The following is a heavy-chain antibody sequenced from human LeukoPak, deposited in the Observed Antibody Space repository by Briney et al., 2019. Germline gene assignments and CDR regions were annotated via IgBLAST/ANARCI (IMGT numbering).Heavy chain of an antibody. CDR1: GYTFTSYG. CDR2: ISAYNGNT. J-gene: IGHJ4*02. CDR3: ARDTGTGYSSSWPFDY. V-gene: IGHV1-18*01. D-gene: IGHD6-13*01. Sequence: ASVKVSCKASGYTFTSYGISWVRQAPGQGLEWMGWISAYNGNTNYAQKLQGRVTMTTDTSTSTAYMELRSLRSDDTAAYYCARDTGTGYSSSWPFDYWGQGTLVTVSS.